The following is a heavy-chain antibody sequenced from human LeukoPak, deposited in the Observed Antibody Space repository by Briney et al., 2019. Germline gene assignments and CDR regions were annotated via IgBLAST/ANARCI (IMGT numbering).Heavy chain of an antibody. D-gene: IGHD3-22*01. V-gene: IGHV3-74*01. J-gene: IGHJ6*02. CDR2: INSDGSGT. CDR3: VSGGITTRGMDV. CDR1: GFPFSSYW. Sequence: GGSLRLSCVASGFPFSSYWMTWVRQAPGKGPVWVSRINSDGSGTSYADSVKGRFTISRDNAKNTLYLQMNSLRAEDTAVYHCVSGGITTRGMDVWGQGTTVTVFS.